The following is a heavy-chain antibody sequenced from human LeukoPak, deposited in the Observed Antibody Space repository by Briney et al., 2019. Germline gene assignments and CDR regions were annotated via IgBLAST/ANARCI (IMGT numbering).Heavy chain of an antibody. CDR2: ISAYNGNT. CDR3: ARDPCSSTSCYPGNWFDP. V-gene: IGHV1-18*01. J-gene: IGHJ5*02. CDR1: GYTFTSYG. D-gene: IGHD2-2*01. Sequence: GASVKVSCKASGYTFTSYGISWVRQAPGQGLEWMGWISAYNGNTNYAQKLQGRVTMTTDTSTSTAYMELRSLRSDDTAVYYCARDPCSSTSCYPGNWFDPWGQGTLVTVSS.